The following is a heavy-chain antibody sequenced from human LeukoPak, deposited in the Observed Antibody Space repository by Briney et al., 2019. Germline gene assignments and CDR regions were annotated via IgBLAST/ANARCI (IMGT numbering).Heavy chain of an antibody. Sequence: GGSLRLSCSASGFTFSDYYMSWIRQAPGKGLEWVSYISSSGSTIYYADSVKGRFTISRDNAKNSLYLQMNSLRAEDTAVYYCARAVPHAPFDYWGQGTLVTVSS. CDR2: ISSSGSTI. CDR3: ARAVPHAPFDY. V-gene: IGHV3-11*04. CDR1: GFTFSDYY. J-gene: IGHJ4*02.